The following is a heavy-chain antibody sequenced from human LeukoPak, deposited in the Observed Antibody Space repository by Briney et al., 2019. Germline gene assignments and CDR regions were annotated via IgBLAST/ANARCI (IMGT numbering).Heavy chain of an antibody. CDR3: AKDRGLRRYFDWLPDDYFDY. D-gene: IGHD3-9*01. CDR1: GFTFSSYA. J-gene: IGHJ4*02. CDR2: ISDSGGNT. V-gene: IGHV3-23*01. Sequence: GGSLRLSCAASGFTFSSYAMSWVRQAPGKGLEWVSGISDSGGNTYYAASVKGRFTISRDNSKNTLYLQMNSLRAENTAVYYCAKDRGLRRYFDWLPDDYFDYWGQGTLVTVSS.